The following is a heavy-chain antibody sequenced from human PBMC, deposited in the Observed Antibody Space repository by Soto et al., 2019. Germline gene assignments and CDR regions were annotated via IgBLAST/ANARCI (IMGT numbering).Heavy chain of an antibody. CDR2: ISSSGSTI. CDR3: ASVEWLLIIDY. CDR1: GFTFSDYY. J-gene: IGHJ4*02. D-gene: IGHD3-3*01. V-gene: IGHV3-11*01. Sequence: GSLRLSCAASGFTFSDYYMSWIRQAPGKGLEWVSYISSSGSTIYYADSVKGRFTISRDNAKNSLYLQMNSLRAEDTAVYYCASVEWLLIIDYWGQGTLVTVSS.